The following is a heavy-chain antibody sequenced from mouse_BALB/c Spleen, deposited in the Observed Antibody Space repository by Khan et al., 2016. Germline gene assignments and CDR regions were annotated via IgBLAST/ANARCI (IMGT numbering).Heavy chain of an antibody. CDR2: ISYSGST. D-gene: IGHD3-1*01. J-gene: IGHJ3*01. Sequence: EVQLQESGPGLVKPSQSLSLTCTVTGYSITSDYAWNWIRQFPGNKLEWMGXISYSGSTSYNPSLKSRISITRDTSKNQFFLQLNSVTTEDTATYYCARGQLGLSWFAYWGQGTLVTVSA. CDR1: GYSITSDYA. CDR3: ARGQLGLSWFAY. V-gene: IGHV3-2*02.